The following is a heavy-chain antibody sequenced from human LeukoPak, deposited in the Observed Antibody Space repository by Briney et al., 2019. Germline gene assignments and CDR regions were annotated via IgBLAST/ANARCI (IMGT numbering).Heavy chain of an antibody. CDR3: AREDPRTKVPEGMDV. Sequence: SETLSLTCTVSGGFISSQYWGWVRQPAGKGLEWIGRIYSSGSTTYNSSLNSRVTMSVDTSKNHFSLKLNSVTAADTAVYYCAREDPRTKVPEGMDVWGQGTTVTVSS. J-gene: IGHJ6*02. V-gene: IGHV4-4*07. CDR2: IYSSGST. CDR1: GGFISSQY. D-gene: IGHD4/OR15-4a*01.